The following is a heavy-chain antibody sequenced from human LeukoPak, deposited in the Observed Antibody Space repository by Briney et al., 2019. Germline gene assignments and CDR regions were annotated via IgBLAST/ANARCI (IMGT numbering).Heavy chain of an antibody. V-gene: IGHV3-9*03. CDR3: AKAAHGFWDAYFDY. J-gene: IGHJ4*02. CDR1: GLTFDDYH. D-gene: IGHD3-3*01. CDR2: SRGDICSI. Sequence: HPGGSLRLPCAASGLTFDDYHMHWAPHATGKGLEGVSGSRGDICSIGYADSVKGRFTISRNNANNSLYLEMNSLGAEDIALYYCAKAAHGFWDAYFDYWGQGTLVTVSS.